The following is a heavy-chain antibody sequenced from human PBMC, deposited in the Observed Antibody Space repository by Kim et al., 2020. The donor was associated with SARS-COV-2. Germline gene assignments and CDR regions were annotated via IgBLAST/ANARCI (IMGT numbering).Heavy chain of an antibody. D-gene: IGHD3-10*01. J-gene: IGHJ6*02. V-gene: IGHV3-33*01. CDR3: ARVYGALLDPFGEPHQGMDV. CDR2: IWYDGSNK. CDR1: GFTFSSYG. Sequence: GGSLRLSCAASGFTFSSYGMHWVRQAPGKGLEWVAVIWYDGSNKYYADSVKGRFTISRDNSKNTLYLQMNSLRAEDTAVYYCARVYGALLDPFGEPHQGMDVWGQGTTVTVSS.